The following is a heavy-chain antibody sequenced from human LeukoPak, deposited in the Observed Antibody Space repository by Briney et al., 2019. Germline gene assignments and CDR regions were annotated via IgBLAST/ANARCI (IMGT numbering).Heavy chain of an antibody. Sequence: GGSLRLSCAASGFMFSSYWMSWVRQAPGKGLEWVANIKQDENEQDYVDSVRGRFTISRDNVKNSLYLQMNSLRAEDTAVYYCARDFYDTSGYYYDYWGQGTLVTVSS. D-gene: IGHD3-22*01. CDR1: GFMFSSYW. CDR3: ARDFYDTSGYYYDY. CDR2: IKQDENEQ. J-gene: IGHJ4*02. V-gene: IGHV3-7*01.